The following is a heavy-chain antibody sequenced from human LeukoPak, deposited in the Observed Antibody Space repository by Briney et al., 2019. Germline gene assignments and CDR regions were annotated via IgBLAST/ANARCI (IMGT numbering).Heavy chain of an antibody. CDR3: ARDNGDVVAPLMDV. CDR2: ISGSGGDR. D-gene: IGHD2-21*01. CDR1: GFTFSSYA. Sequence: PGGSLRLSCAGSGFTFSSYAMSWVRQAPGKGLEWVSAISGSGGDRYYADSVKGRFTISRDDAKNSLYLQMNSLRAEDTAIYYCARDNGDVVAPLMDVWGTGTTVTISS. V-gene: IGHV3-23*01. J-gene: IGHJ6*04.